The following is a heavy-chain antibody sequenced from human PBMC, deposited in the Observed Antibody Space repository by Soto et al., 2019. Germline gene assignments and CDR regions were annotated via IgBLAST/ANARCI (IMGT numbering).Heavy chain of an antibody. CDR3: ARLGVGYSGYGEIDY. CDR1: GGSISSYY. J-gene: IGHJ4*02. CDR2: IYYSGST. V-gene: IGHV4-59*08. Sequence: PSETLSLTCTVSGGSISSYYWSWIRRPPGKGLEWIGYIYYSGSTNYNPSLKSRVTISVDTSKNQFSLKLSSVTAADTAVYYCARLGVGYSGYGEIDYWGQGTLVTVSS. D-gene: IGHD5-12*01.